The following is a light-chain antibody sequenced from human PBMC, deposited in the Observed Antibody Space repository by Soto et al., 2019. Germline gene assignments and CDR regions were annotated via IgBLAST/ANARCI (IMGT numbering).Light chain of an antibody. V-gene: IGKV3-20*01. CDR2: GAS. J-gene: IGKJ5*01. Sequence: EIVLTQSPGTLSLSPGERATLSCRASQSVTSNYLAWYQQKPGQAPRLLIFGASTRATGIPDRFSGSGSETDFTLTISGLRSEDSAVYFCQQYNNWPFSFGQGTRLEI. CDR1: QSVTSNY. CDR3: QQYNNWPFS.